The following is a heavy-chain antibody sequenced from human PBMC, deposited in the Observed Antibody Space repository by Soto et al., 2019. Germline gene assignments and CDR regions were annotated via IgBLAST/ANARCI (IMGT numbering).Heavy chain of an antibody. CDR2: IRSKAYGGTT. V-gene: IGHV3-49*03. CDR1: GFTFGAYA. Sequence: GGSLRLSCTASGFTFGAYAMSWFRQAPGKGLEWVGFIRSKAYGGTTEYAASVKGRFTISRDDSKSIAYLQMNSLKTEDTAVYYCTACYDFWSGFENWFAPWGQGTLVTVSS. J-gene: IGHJ5*02. D-gene: IGHD3-3*01. CDR3: TACYDFWSGFENWFAP.